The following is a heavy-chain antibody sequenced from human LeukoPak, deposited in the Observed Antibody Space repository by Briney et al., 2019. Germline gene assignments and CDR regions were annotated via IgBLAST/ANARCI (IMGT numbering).Heavy chain of an antibody. CDR2: ISSSSSYI. CDR1: GFTFSSYS. Sequence: GGSLRLSCAASGFTFSSYSMNWVRQAPGKGLEWVSSISSSSSYIYYADSVKGRFTISRDNAKNSLYLQMNSLRAEDTAVYYCARGYYGSGSYYNVPFDYWGQGTLVTVSS. J-gene: IGHJ4*02. CDR3: ARGYYGSGSYYNVPFDY. V-gene: IGHV3-21*01. D-gene: IGHD3-10*01.